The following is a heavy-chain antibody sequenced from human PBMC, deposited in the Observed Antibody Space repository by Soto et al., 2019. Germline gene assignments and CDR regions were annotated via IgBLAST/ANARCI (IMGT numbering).Heavy chain of an antibody. CDR3: ATGSLDLWSGYSSWY. V-gene: IGHV3-15*01. J-gene: IGHJ4*02. Sequence: AGVSLRLSCAASGFTFTKGWMRWVRQVPGKGLEWVGRIKSITDGATTDYAEPVQGRCTISRDDSKNMLYLEMNRLKTEDTAVYFCATGSLDLWSGYSSWYWGQGTPVTVSS. CDR1: GFTFTKGW. D-gene: IGHD3-3*01. CDR2: IKSITDGATT.